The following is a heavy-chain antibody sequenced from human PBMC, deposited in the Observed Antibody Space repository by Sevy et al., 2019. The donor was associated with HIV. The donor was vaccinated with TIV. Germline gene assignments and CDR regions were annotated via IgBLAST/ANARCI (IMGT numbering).Heavy chain of an antibody. CDR2: ISYDGSNK. J-gene: IGHJ3*02. V-gene: IGHV3-30-3*01. D-gene: IGHD3-22*01. CDR3: ARTYYYDSSGYYSAFDT. CDR1: GFTFSSYA. Sequence: GGSLRLSCAASGFTFSSYAMHWVRQAPGKGLEWVAVISYDGSNKYYADSVKGRFTISRDNSKNTLYLQMNSLRAEDTAVYYCARTYYYDSSGYYSAFDTWGQGTMVTVSS.